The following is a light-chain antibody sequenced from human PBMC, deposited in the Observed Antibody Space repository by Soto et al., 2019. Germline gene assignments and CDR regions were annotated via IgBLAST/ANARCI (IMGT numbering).Light chain of an antibody. CDR2: DVS. CDR1: SSDVGGYNY. V-gene: IGLV2-14*01. Sequence: QSALTQPASVSGSPGQSITISCTGTSSDVGGYNYVSWYQQHPGKAPKLMVYDVSNRPSGVSNRFSGSKSGNTASLTISGLQAEDEADYHCSSYTSSSIVFGTGTKVTVL. J-gene: IGLJ1*01. CDR3: SSYTSSSIV.